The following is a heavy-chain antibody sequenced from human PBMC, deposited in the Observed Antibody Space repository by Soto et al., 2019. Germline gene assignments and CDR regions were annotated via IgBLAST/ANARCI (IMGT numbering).Heavy chain of an antibody. CDR1: GFTFSNYG. J-gene: IGHJ6*02. V-gene: IGHV3-30*03. CDR3: TRDNAPYFSTTYYRMDV. CDR2: ISFDGTNK. D-gene: IGHD3-3*02. Sequence: GGSLTLSCEASGFTFSNYGIRWVRQAPGKGLEWVAVISFDGTNKRHAESVKGRFTISRDNSKNTMYLQMNSLGPEDTAMYYCTRDNAPYFSTTYYRMDVWGPGTTVTVSS.